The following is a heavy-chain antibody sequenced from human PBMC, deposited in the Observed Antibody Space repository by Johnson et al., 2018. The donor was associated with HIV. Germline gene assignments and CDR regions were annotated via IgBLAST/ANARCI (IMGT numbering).Heavy chain of an antibody. CDR1: GFTFSNAW. Sequence: VQLVESGGGLVQPGGSLRLSCAASGFTFSNAWITWVRQTSRKGLEWVARIKAKVNGGTTDYAAPVKGRFTISREDSKDTVYLQMNSLRAEDTALYYCARVSPCNNAFDIWGQGTMVTVSS. J-gene: IGHJ3*02. V-gene: IGHV3-15*01. CDR2: IKAKVNGGTT. CDR3: ARVSPCNNAFDI.